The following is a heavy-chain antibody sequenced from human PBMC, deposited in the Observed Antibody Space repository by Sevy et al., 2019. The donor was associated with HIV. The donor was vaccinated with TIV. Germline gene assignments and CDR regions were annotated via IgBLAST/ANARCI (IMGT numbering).Heavy chain of an antibody. Sequence: GGSLRLSCVVSGITFSTSGMHWVRQAPGKGLEWVAVISCHGRDKLYADSVKGRSTISRDNSKNILYLQMISLRAEDTAVYYCAKDFTGYNGLDVWGQGTMVTVSS. CDR1: GITFSTSG. CDR3: AKDFTGYNGLDV. V-gene: IGHV3-30*18. D-gene: IGHD3-9*01. CDR2: ISCHGRDK. J-gene: IGHJ6*02.